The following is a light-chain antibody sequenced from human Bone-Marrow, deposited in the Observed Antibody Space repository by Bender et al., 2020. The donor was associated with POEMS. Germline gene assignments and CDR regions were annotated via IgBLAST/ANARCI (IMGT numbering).Light chain of an antibody. CDR2: DDS. CDR1: ALSKQY. Sequence: SYELTQPPSVSVSPGQTARITCSGDALSKQYAYWYQLKPGQAPVLVVHDDSDRPSGIPERVSGSNSGNTATLTISRVEAGDEADYYCQVWDSSSDHWVFGGGTKLTVL. V-gene: IGLV3-21*02. CDR3: QVWDSSSDHWV. J-gene: IGLJ3*02.